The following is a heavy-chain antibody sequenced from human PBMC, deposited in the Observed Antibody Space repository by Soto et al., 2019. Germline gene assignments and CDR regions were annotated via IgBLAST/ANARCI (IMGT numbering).Heavy chain of an antibody. CDR2: FYYSGST. CDR1: GGSISSSNYY. Sequence: PSETLSLTCTVSGGSISSSNYYWAWIRQPPGKGLEWIGSFYYSGSTYYKPSLKSRVSISVDTSKNQFSLKLSSATAADTAVYYCARPIEGGSSGYYHWGQGTLVTVSS. CDR3: ARPIEGGSSGYYH. J-gene: IGHJ5*02. V-gene: IGHV4-39*01. D-gene: IGHD3-22*01.